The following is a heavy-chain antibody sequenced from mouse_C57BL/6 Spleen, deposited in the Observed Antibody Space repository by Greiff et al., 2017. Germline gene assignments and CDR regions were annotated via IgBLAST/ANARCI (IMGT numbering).Heavy chain of an antibody. Sequence: VQLQQPGAELVKPGASVKLSCTASGFTFTSYWMHWVRQRPGQGLEWIGMINPNSGSTDYNEELKGKGTLTVDKSSSTGYMQLRSLRSKDSAVYFYSSADRNYEKFDVWGTGTTVTVSA. CDR2: INPNSGST. V-gene: IGHV1-64*01. CDR3: SSADRNYEKFDV. CDR1: GFTFTSYW. D-gene: IGHD2-1*01. J-gene: IGHJ1*03.